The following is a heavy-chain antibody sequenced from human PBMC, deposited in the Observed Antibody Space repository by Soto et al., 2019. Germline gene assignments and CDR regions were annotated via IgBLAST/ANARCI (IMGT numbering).Heavy chain of an antibody. CDR2: MNPNSGNT. CDR3: ARLYRSGWAKD. D-gene: IGHD6-19*01. CDR1: GYTFTSYD. V-gene: IGHV1-8*01. J-gene: IGHJ4*01. Sequence: QVQLVQSGAEVKKPGASVKVSCKASGYTFTSYDINWVRQATGQGLEWMGWMNPNSGNTGYAQKFKGRVTMTRNTSKSTAYMELTTRRSEDPAVDYCARLYRSGWAKDWRHGSLVTVSS.